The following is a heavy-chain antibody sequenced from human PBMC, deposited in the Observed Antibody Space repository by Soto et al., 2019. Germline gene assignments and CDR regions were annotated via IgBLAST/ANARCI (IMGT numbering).Heavy chain of an antibody. V-gene: IGHV1-69*12. J-gene: IGHJ4*02. CDR2: IIPIFGTA. CDR1: GGTFSSYA. Sequence: QVQLVQSGAEVKKPGSSVKVSCKASGGTFSSYAISWVRQAPGQGLEWMGGIIPIFGTANYAQKFQGRVTITADESTGTAYMELSSLRSEDTAVYCCARERGGYSGYDPFDYWGQGTLVTVSS. D-gene: IGHD5-12*01. CDR3: ARERGGYSGYDPFDY.